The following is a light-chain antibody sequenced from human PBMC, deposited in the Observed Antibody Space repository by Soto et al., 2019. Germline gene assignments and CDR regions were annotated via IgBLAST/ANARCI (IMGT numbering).Light chain of an antibody. Sequence: DIQMTQSPSSLSASVGDRVTITCQASQGINNYLNWYQQKPGKAPKLLIYAASTLQSGVPSRFGGSGSGTDFTLTIGSLQPEDFATYCCQQLNSYPPLTFGGGTKVAIK. V-gene: IGKV1-9*01. J-gene: IGKJ4*01. CDR1: QGINNY. CDR2: AAS. CDR3: QQLNSYPPLT.